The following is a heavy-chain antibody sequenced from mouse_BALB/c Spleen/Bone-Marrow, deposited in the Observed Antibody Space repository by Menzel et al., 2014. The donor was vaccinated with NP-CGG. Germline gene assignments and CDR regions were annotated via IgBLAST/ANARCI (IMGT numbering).Heavy chain of an antibody. CDR3: ARHEEGGYDYDVGSYAMDY. J-gene: IGHJ4*01. CDR1: GYTFTEYI. V-gene: IGHV1-62-2*01. Sequence: VQLQQSGAGLVKPGASVKLSCKASGYTFTEYIIHWVKQRSGQGLEWIGWFYPGSDSIKYNEKFKDKATLTADKSSNTVYMELSKLTSEDSAVYFCARHEEGGYDYDVGSYAMDYWGQVTSFTVSS. D-gene: IGHD2-4*01. CDR2: FYPGSDSI.